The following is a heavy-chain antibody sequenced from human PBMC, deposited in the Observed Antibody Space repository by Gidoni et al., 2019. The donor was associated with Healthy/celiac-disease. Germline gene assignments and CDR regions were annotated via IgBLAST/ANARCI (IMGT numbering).Heavy chain of an antibody. V-gene: IGHV3-11*06. Sequence: QVQLVESGGGLVKPGGSLRLSCAASGFTFSDYYMSWIRQAPGKGLEWVSYISSSSSYTNYADSVKGRFTISRDNAKNSLYLQMNSLRAEDTAVYYCARVGPYYDSSGPPDYWGQGTLVTVSS. J-gene: IGHJ4*02. CDR1: GFTFSDYY. CDR3: ARVGPYYDSSGPPDY. CDR2: ISSSSSYT. D-gene: IGHD3-22*01.